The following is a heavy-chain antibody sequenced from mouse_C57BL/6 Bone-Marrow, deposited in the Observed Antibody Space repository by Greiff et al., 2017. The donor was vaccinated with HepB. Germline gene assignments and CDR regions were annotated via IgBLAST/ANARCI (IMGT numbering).Heavy chain of an antibody. CDR1: GFTFSDYG. J-gene: IGHJ4*01. CDR2: ISSGSSTI. D-gene: IGHD2-4*01. CDR3: ARLYYENYYAMDY. Sequence: EVKVVESGGGLVKPGGSLKLTCAASGFTFSDYGMHWVRQAPEKGLEWVAYISSGSSTIYYADTVKGRFTLSRDNAKNTLFLQMTSLRSEDTAMYYCARLYYENYYAMDYWGQGTSVTVSS. V-gene: IGHV5-17*01.